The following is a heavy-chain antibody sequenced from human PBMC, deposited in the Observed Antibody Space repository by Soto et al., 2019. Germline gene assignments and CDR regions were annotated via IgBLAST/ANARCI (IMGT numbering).Heavy chain of an antibody. CDR1: GYPVTAYY. J-gene: IGHJ3*02. V-gene: IGHV1-2*02. CDR3: ARGGGVGVAGSAAFDM. D-gene: IGHD3-3*01. Sequence: QLHLVQSGAVVKKPGASVTVSCSASGYPVTAYYMHWVRQAPGRGLEWMGGINPATGAAKYTQTFQGGATLTRDTSTSTVFMELGGLTSEDTAGFYGARGGGVGVAGSAAFDMWGQGTLVNVSS. CDR2: INPATGAA.